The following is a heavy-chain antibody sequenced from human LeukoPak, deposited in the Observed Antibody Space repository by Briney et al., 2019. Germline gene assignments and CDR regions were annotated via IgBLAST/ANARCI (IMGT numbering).Heavy chain of an antibody. CDR1: GFTFSSYA. J-gene: IGHJ4*02. CDR3: ARVEYSSSIVY. V-gene: IGHV3-30*04. Sequence: GGSLRLSCAASGFTFSSYAMHWVRQAPGKGLEWVAVISYDGSNKYYADSVKGRFTISRDNPKNTLYLQMNSLRAEDTAVYYCARVEYSSSIVYWGQGTLVTVSS. CDR2: ISYDGSNK. D-gene: IGHD6-6*01.